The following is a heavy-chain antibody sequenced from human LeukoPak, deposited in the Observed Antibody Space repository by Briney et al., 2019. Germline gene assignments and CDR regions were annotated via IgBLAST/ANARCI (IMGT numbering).Heavy chain of an antibody. CDR3: AKRGIVIRVILVGFHKEAYYFDS. V-gene: IGHV3-23*01. D-gene: IGHD3-16*01. Sequence: GGSLRLSCAVSGITLSNYAMSWVRQASGKELDWVAGISGRGGGTHYADSVKGRFTISRDNTKNTLYLQMNNLRAGDTAVYFCAKRGIVIRVILVGFHKEAYYFDSWGQGALVTVSS. CDR1: GITLSNYA. CDR2: ISGRGGGT. J-gene: IGHJ4*02.